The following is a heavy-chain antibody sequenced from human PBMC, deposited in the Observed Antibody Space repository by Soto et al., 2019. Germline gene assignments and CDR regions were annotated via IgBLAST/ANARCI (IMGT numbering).Heavy chain of an antibody. J-gene: IGHJ3*02. D-gene: IGHD3-22*01. CDR2: IYYSGST. CDR3: ARESYYDSSGGAFDI. Sequence: QLQLQESGPGLVKPSETLSLTCTVSGGSISSSSYYWGWIRQPPGKGLEWIGSIYYSGSTYYNPSLKSRVTISVDTSKNQFSLKLSSVTAADTAVYYCARESYYDSSGGAFDIWGQGTMVTVSS. V-gene: IGHV4-39*02. CDR1: GGSISSSSYY.